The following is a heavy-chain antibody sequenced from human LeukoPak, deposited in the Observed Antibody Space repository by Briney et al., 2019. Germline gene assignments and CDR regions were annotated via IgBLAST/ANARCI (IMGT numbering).Heavy chain of an antibody. CDR2: IIPIFGTA. V-gene: IGHV1-69*05. CDR1: GGTFSSYA. D-gene: IGHD3-22*01. CDR3: ARDTPYYYDSSGSEYFDL. J-gene: IGHJ2*01. Sequence: SVKVSCKASGGTFSSYAISWVRQAPGQGLEWMGRIIPIFGTANYAQKFQGRATITTDESTSTAYMELSSLRSEDTAVYYCARDTPYYYDSSGSEYFDLWGRGTLVTVSS.